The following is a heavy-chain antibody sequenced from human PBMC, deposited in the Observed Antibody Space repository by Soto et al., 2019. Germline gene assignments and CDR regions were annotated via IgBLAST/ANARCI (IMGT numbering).Heavy chain of an antibody. CDR2: IYSGGST. CDR1: GFTVSSNY. D-gene: IGHD3-22*01. J-gene: IGHJ4*02. V-gene: IGHV3-53*01. Sequence: PGGSLRLSCAASGFTVSSNYMSWVRQAPGKGLEWVSVIYSGGSTYYADSVKGRFTISRDNSKNTLYLQMNSLRAEDTAVYYCARAPYYYDSSGYYTFDFWGQGTLVTVFS. CDR3: ARAPYYYDSSGYYTFDF.